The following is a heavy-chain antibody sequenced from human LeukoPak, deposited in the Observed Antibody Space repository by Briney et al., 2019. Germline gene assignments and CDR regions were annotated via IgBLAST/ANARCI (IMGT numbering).Heavy chain of an antibody. J-gene: IGHJ5*02. CDR2: INPTGGST. CDR1: GYILTTYG. D-gene: IGHD1-26*01. Sequence: ASVKVSCKASGYILTTYGISWVRQAPGQGLEWMGWINPTGGSTGYAQKFQGRVTMTRDMSTSTDYMELSSLRSEDTAIYYCARDNSVGDNAWWFDPWGQGTLVTVSS. CDR3: ARDNSVGDNAWWFDP. V-gene: IGHV1-46*01.